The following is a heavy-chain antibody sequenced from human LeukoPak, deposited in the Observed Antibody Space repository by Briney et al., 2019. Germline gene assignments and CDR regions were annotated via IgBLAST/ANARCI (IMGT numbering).Heavy chain of an antibody. CDR3: ARGFGYYDFWSGSDFDY. CDR1: GYTFTSYD. D-gene: IGHD3-3*01. J-gene: IGHJ4*02. Sequence: GASVKVSCKASGYTFTSYDINWVRQATGQGLEWMGWMNPNSGNTGYAQKFQGRVTITRNTSISTAYMELSSLRSEDTAVYYCARGFGYYDFWSGSDFDYWGQGTLVTVSS. V-gene: IGHV1-8*03. CDR2: MNPNSGNT.